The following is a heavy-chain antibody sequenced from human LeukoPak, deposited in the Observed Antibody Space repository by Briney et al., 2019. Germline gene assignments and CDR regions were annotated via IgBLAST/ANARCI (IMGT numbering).Heavy chain of an antibody. D-gene: IGHD3-22*01. J-gene: IGHJ4*02. V-gene: IGHV1-2*02. CDR2: INPNSGGT. Sequence: ASVKVSCKASGYTFTGYYMHWVRQAPGQGLEWMGWINPNSGGTNYAQKFQGRVTMTRDTSISTAYMELSRLRSDDTAVYYCARVRLTYYYDSSGLDYWGQGTLVTASS. CDR1: GYTFTGYY. CDR3: ARVRLTYYYDSSGLDY.